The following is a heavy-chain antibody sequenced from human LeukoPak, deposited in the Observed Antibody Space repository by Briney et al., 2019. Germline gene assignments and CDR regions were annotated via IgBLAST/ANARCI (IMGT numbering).Heavy chain of an antibody. CDR3: AKWARYCTNGVCYYFDY. D-gene: IGHD2-8*01. Sequence: GGSLRLSCAASGFTFGSYSLNWVRQAPGKGLEWVSSISSSSDYIYYADSVKGRFTISRDNSKNTLYLQMNSLRAEDTAVYYCAKWARYCTNGVCYYFDYWGQGTLVTVSS. CDR1: GFTFGSYS. V-gene: IGHV3-21*04. CDR2: ISSSSDYI. J-gene: IGHJ4*02.